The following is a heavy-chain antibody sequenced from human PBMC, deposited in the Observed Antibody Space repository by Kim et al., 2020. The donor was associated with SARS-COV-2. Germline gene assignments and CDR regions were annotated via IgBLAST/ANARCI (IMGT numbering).Heavy chain of an antibody. CDR2: IYHSGST. CDR3: ARGRRIIEKSTMITHNWFDP. J-gene: IGHJ5*02. D-gene: IGHD3-22*01. V-gene: IGHV4-4*02. Sequence: SETLSLTCAVSGGSISSSNWWSWVRQPPGKGLEWIGEIYHSGSTNYNPSLKSRVTISVDKSKNQFSLKLSSVTAADTAVYYCARGRRIIEKSTMITHNWFDPWGQGTLVTVSS. CDR1: GGSISSSNW.